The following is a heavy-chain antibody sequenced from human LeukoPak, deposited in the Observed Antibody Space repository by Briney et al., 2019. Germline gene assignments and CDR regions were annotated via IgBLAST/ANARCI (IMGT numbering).Heavy chain of an antibody. CDR1: GFTFSSSA. CDR3: AKSFDFSNGHSPILTPFDS. D-gene: IGHD3-3*01. V-gene: IGHV3-23*01. J-gene: IGHJ4*02. Sequence: GGSLRLSCAASGFTFSSSAMSWVRQAPGKGLEWVSSISARGIRTYYADSVKGRFTISRDNSKNTLYLQMNSLRGDDIGVYYCAKSFDFSNGHSPILTPFDSWGQGTLVSVSS. CDR2: ISARGIRT.